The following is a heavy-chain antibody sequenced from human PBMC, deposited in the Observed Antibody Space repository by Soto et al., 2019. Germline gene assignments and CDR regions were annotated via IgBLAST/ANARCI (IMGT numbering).Heavy chain of an antibody. CDR1: GYTFTSYG. Sequence: ASVKVSCKASGYTFTSYGISWVRQAPGQGLEGRGWISAYNGNTNYAQKLQGRVTMTTDTSTSTAYMELRSLRSDDTAVYYCARDVKNSIAAAGTPNFDYWGQGTLVTVSS. D-gene: IGHD6-13*01. V-gene: IGHV1-18*01. CDR3: ARDVKNSIAAAGTPNFDY. CDR2: ISAYNGNT. J-gene: IGHJ4*02.